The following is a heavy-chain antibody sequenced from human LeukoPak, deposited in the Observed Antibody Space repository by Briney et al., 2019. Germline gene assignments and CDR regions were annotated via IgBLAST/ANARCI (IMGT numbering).Heavy chain of an antibody. D-gene: IGHD5-18*01. Sequence: GGSLRLSCATSGFNFDRYTIHWVRQAPGKGLEWVSLAGWAGGTTFYSDSVKGRFTISRDNAKNSLYLQMNSLRAEDTAVYYCARAERGYSYPRGVDYWGQGTLVTVSS. V-gene: IGHV3-43*01. CDR1: GFNFDRYT. CDR3: ARAERGYSYPRGVDY. CDR2: AGWAGGTT. J-gene: IGHJ4*02.